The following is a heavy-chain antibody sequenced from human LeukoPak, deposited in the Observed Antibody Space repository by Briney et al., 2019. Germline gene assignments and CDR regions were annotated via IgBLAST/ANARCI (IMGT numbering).Heavy chain of an antibody. CDR1: GFTFRSYA. CDR3: ATTTAGYSSGRYPGWPIDY. D-gene: IGHD6-19*01. V-gene: IGHV3-23*01. J-gene: IGHJ4*02. Sequence: GGSLRLSCAASGFTFRSYAIYWVGQAPGKGLEWVSGISGSGGDTYFADSVKGRFNISRDNSKNTVFLQMDSLRAEDTAVYYCATTTAGYSSGRYPGWPIDYRGQGTLVTVSS. CDR2: ISGSGGDT.